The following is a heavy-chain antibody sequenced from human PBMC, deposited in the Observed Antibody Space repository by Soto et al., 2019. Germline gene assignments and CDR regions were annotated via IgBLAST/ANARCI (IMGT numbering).Heavy chain of an antibody. D-gene: IGHD6-13*01. V-gene: IGHV1-18*04. CDR3: ARELAAAGPPSYFDY. J-gene: IGHJ4*02. Sequence: ASVKVSCKASGYTFTNYGINWVRQAPGQGLEWMGWISANNGKKTYAQNLQGRVTMTTDTSTNTAYMELRNLRSDDTAVYFCARELAAAGPPSYFDYWGQGTLVTVSS. CDR1: GYTFTNYG. CDR2: ISANNGKK.